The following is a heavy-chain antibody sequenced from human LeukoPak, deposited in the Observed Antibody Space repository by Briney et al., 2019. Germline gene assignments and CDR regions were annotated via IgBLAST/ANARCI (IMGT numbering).Heavy chain of an antibody. J-gene: IGHJ3*02. Sequence: PGGSLRLSCAASGFTFSSYAMSWVRQAPGKGLEWVSAISGSGGSTYANSAKGRFTISRDNSKNSLYLQMGSLRAEDMAVYYCARDLTGDGSAFDIWGQGTMVTVSS. V-gene: IGHV3-23*01. CDR2: ISGSGGST. D-gene: IGHD7-27*01. CDR3: ARDLTGDGSAFDI. CDR1: GFTFSSYA.